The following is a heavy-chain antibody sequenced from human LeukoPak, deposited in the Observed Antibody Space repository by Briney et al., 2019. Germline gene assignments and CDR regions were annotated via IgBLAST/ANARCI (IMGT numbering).Heavy chain of an antibody. D-gene: IGHD2-15*01. V-gene: IGHV3-7*01. J-gene: IGHJ5*02. CDR3: TRWARYCSGGSCYSWFDP. CDR2: MKLDGSEE. CDR1: GFTFSSYW. Sequence: GGSLRLSCAASGFTFSSYWMSWVRQAPGKGLEWVANMKLDGSEEYYVDSVKGRFTISRDNAKNSLYLQMNSLRVDDTAVCYCTRWARYCSGGSCYSWFDPWGQGTLVTVSS.